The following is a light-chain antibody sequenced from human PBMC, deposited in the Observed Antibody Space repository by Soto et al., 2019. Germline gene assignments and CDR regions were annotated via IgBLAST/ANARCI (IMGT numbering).Light chain of an antibody. Sequence: QSVLTQPASVSGSPGQSITISCTGTSGDIGSYNRVSWYQQHPGKAPKLMIYEVSKRPSGVPDRFSGSKSGNTASLTVSGLQAEDEADYFCSSYAGSHVVFGGGTQLTVL. CDR2: EVS. CDR3: SSYAGSHVV. J-gene: IGLJ2*01. CDR1: SGDIGSYNR. V-gene: IGLV2-8*01.